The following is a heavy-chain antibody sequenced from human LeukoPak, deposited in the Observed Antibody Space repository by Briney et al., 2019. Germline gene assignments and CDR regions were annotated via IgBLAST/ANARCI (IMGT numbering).Heavy chain of an antibody. D-gene: IGHD2-2*01. CDR3: AKTLPLIVVVPAASGN. CDR2: ISGSGGST. Sequence: GGSLRLSCAASGFTFSSYAMSWVRQAPGKGLEWVSAISGSGGSTYYADSVKGRFTISRDNSKNTLYLQMNSVRAEHTAVCYCAKTLPLIVVVPAASGNWGKGTLVTVSS. J-gene: IGHJ4*02. CDR1: GFTFSSYA. V-gene: IGHV3-23*01.